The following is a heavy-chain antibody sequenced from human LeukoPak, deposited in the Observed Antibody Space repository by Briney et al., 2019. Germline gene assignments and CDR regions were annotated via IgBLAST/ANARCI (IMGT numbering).Heavy chain of an antibody. CDR1: GGSFSGYY. CDR3: ARHNLRTAAAGTDY. D-gene: IGHD6-13*01. V-gene: IGHV4-34*01. Sequence: SETLSLTCAVYGGSFSGYYWSWIRQPPGKGLEWIGSIYHSGSTYYNPSLKSRVTISVDTSKNQFSLKLSSVTAADTAVYYCARHNLRTAAAGTDYWGQGTLVTVSS. CDR2: IYHSGST. J-gene: IGHJ4*02.